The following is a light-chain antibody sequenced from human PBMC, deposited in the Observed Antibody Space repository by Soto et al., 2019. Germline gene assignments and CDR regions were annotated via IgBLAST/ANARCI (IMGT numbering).Light chain of an antibody. J-gene: IGLJ2*01. CDR1: SNDIGEYHY. CDR3: TSYAGSDNPVP. V-gene: IGLV2-8*01. Sequence: QSALTQPPSASGSPGQSVTIPCTGTSNDIGEYHYVSWYQQHPGKAPKLMIYEVTQRPSGVPHRFSGSKSGNTASLTVSGLQPEDEADYYCTSYAGSDNPVPFGGGTQLTVL. CDR2: EVT.